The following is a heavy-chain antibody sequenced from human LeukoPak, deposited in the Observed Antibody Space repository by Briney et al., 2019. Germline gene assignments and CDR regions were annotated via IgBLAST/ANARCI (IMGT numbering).Heavy chain of an antibody. J-gene: IGHJ3*02. V-gene: IGHV4-59*01. D-gene: IGHD6-19*01. Sequence: PSETLSLTCTVSGGSISSYYWSWIRQPPGKGLEWIGYIYYSGSTNYNPSLKGRVTISVDTSKNQFSLKLSSVTAADTAVYYCAREKSGIAVAGEAFDIWGQGTMVTVSS. CDR1: GGSISSYY. CDR2: IYYSGST. CDR3: AREKSGIAVAGEAFDI.